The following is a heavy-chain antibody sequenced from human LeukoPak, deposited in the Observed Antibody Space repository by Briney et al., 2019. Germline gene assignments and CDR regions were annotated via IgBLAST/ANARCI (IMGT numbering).Heavy chain of an antibody. D-gene: IGHD2-2*01. CDR1: GFTFSSYA. CDR3: ARDFRPDIVVVPANYYYYYYMDV. J-gene: IGHJ6*03. Sequence: GGSLRLSCAASGFTFSSYAMHWARQAPGKGLEWVAVISYDGSNKYYADSVKGRFTISRDNSKNTLYLQMNSLRAEDTAVYYCARDFRPDIVVVPANYYYYYYMDVWGKGTTVTVSS. V-gene: IGHV3-30-3*01. CDR2: ISYDGSNK.